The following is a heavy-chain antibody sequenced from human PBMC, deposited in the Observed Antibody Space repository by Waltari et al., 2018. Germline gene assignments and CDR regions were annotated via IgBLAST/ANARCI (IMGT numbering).Heavy chain of an antibody. D-gene: IGHD2-2*01. CDR3: ARDRIVVVPAAMEGDNYYYYYYGMDV. CDR1: GYTFTSYA. V-gene: IGHV1-3*01. Sequence: QVQLVQSGAEVKKPGASAKVSCKASGYTFTSYAMHWVRQAPGQRLEWMGWINAGNGNTKYSQKFQGRVTITRDTSASTAYMELSSLRSEDTAVYYCARDRIVVVPAAMEGDNYYYYYYGMDVWGQGTTVTVSS. CDR2: INAGNGNT. J-gene: IGHJ6*02.